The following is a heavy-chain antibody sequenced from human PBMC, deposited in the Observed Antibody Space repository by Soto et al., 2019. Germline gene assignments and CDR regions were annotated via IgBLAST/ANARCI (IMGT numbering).Heavy chain of an antibody. V-gene: IGHV1-69*01. D-gene: IGHD2-21*02. CDR3: ARELGLNGD. Sequence: QVQLVQSGAEVKKPGSSVKVSCKASGGTFISYAISWVRQAPGQGLEWMGGIIPIFGTANYAQKFQVRVTITADESPSTAYMELSSPRSEDTAVYYCARELGLNGDWGQGTLVTVSS. CDR1: GGTFISYA. CDR2: IIPIFGTA. J-gene: IGHJ4*02.